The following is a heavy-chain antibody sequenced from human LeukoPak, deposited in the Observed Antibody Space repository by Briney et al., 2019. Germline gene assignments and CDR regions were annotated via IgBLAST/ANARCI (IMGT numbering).Heavy chain of an antibody. CDR1: GYTFTNYY. CDR2: INTRGGDT. CDR3: ARDRSGSGTLDY. J-gene: IGHJ4*02. Sequence: GASVKVSCKASGYTFTNYYIHWVRQAPGQGLEWMGIINTRGGDTINAQRFQGRVTMTRDTSTSTVYMELSSLRSEDTAVYYCARDRSGSGTLDYWGQGTLVTVSS. D-gene: IGHD3-10*01. V-gene: IGHV1-46*01.